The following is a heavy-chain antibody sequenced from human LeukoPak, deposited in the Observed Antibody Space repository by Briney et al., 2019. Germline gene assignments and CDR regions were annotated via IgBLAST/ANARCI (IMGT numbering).Heavy chain of an antibody. Sequence: SETLSLTCTVSGGSISSYYWSWIRQPPGKGLEGIGYIYYSGSTNYNPSLKSRVTISVDTSKNQFSLKLSSVTAADTAVYYCARDEFGATTAFDIWGQGTMVTVSS. D-gene: IGHD1-26*01. J-gene: IGHJ3*02. V-gene: IGHV4-59*01. CDR2: IYYSGST. CDR1: GGSISSYY. CDR3: ARDEFGATTAFDI.